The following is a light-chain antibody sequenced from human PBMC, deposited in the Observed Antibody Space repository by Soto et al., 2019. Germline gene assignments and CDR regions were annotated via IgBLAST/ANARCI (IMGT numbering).Light chain of an antibody. CDR2: KVS. CDR1: QSLVYSDGNTY. Sequence: DVVMTQSPLSLPVTLGQPASISCRSSQSLVYSDGNTYLNWFQQRPGQSPRRLIHKVSNRDSGVPDRFSGSWSGTDFTLKISRVEAEDVRVYSCMQGTHWPRTFGKGTKVEIK. J-gene: IGKJ1*01. CDR3: MQGTHWPRT. V-gene: IGKV2-30*01.